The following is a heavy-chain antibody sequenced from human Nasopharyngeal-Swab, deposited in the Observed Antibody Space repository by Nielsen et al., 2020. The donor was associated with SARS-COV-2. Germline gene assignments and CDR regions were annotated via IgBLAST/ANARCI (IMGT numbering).Heavy chain of an antibody. CDR3: AKGDVSSSGTWNFDL. CDR1: GFTFSDYA. J-gene: IGHJ2*01. V-gene: IGHV3-23*01. Sequence: GESLKISCAASGFTFSDYAMTWVRQAPGKGLEWVSALSGSGDSTFYADSVEGRVTMSTDDSKTTLYLQLRGLRVEDTAVYYCAKGDVSSSGTWNFDLWGRGTLVTVSS. D-gene: IGHD6-6*01. CDR2: LSGSGDST.